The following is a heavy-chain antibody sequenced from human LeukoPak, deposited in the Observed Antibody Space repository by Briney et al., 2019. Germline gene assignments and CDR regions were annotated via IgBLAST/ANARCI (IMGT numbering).Heavy chain of an antibody. J-gene: IGHJ4*02. V-gene: IGHV1-18*01. CDR2: ISAYKGST. D-gene: IGHD3-22*01. CDR3: ARADSGGYYVAYWY. Sequence: ASVKVSCKASGYTFTGYGIIWVRQAPGQGLEWLGWISAYKGSTKYPQMFKGRVTVTTDTSTSTAYMELRSLRSDDTAVYYCARADSGGYYVAYWYWGQGTLVTVSS. CDR1: GYTFTGYG.